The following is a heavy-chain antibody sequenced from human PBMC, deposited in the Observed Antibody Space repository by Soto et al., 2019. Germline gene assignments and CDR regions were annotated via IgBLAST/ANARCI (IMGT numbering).Heavy chain of an antibody. J-gene: IGHJ4*02. CDR1: GFTFSSYW. D-gene: IGHD2-15*01. CDR2: INSDGSST. V-gene: IGHV3-74*01. CDR3: ARGYCSGGSCWDPSFDY. Sequence: LRLSCAASGFTFSSYWMHWVRQAPGKGLVWVSRINSDGSSTNYADSVKGRFTISRDNAKNTLFLQMNSLRAEDTALYYCARGYCSGGSCWDPSFDYWGQGTLVTVSS.